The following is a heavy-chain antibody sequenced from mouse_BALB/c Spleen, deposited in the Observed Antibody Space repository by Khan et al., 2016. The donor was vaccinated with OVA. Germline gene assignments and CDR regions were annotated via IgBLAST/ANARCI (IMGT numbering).Heavy chain of an antibody. J-gene: IGHJ2*01. Sequence: VQLKESGPGLVKPSQSLSLTCTVTGYSITSGYGWNWIRQFPGNKLEWMGFISYSGNTNYNPSLKSRISITRDTSKNQFFLQLNSVTTEDTATYYCAKTARINYWGQGTTLTVSS. CDR1: GYSITSGYG. D-gene: IGHD3-3*01. CDR2: ISYSGNT. CDR3: AKTARINY. V-gene: IGHV3-2*02.